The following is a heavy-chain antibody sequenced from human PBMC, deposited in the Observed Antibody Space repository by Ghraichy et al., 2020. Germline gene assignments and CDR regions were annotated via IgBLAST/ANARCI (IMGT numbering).Heavy chain of an antibody. V-gene: IGHV3-33*01. Sequence: LSLTCAASGFTFSSYGMHWVRQAPGKGLEWVAVIWYDGSNKYYADSVKGRFTISRDNSKNTLYLQMNSLRAEDTAVYYCARELIGPAAIGDNWFDPWGQGTLVTVSS. CDR3: ARELIGPAAIGDNWFDP. J-gene: IGHJ5*02. CDR2: IWYDGSNK. D-gene: IGHD2-2*02. CDR1: GFTFSSYG.